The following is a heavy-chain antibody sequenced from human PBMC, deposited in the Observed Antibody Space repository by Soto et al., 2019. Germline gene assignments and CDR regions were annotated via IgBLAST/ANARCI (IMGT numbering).Heavy chain of an antibody. J-gene: IGHJ4*02. Sequence: QVQLVQSGAEVKKPGASVKVSCSASGYTFTSNGISWVRQAPGQGLEWMGWISAYNGNTNYAQKLKGRVNMTTDPSTSTAYMELRSLSSDDTAVYYCARDLAAGNCDYWGQGTLVTVSS. CDR2: ISAYNGNT. V-gene: IGHV1-18*01. CDR1: GYTFTSNG. CDR3: ARDLAAGNCDY. D-gene: IGHD6-13*01.